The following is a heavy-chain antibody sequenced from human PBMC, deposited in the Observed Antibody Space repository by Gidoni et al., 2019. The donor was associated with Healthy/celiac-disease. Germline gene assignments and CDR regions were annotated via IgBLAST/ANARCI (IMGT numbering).Heavy chain of an antibody. CDR3: ARMGPGIFVDPEEYYYYGMDV. J-gene: IGHJ6*02. Sequence: HVTLRASGPALVRPTQTLTLTCTFSAFSLRTSRMCLRWIRQPPGKALEWLARIDWDDDTYYSTSLKTRLTISKDTSKNQVVLTMTNMDPVDTATYYCARMGPGIFVDPEEYYYYGMDVWGQGTTVTVSS. D-gene: IGHD6-13*01. V-gene: IGHV2-70*15. CDR2: IDWDDDT. CDR1: AFSLRTSRMC.